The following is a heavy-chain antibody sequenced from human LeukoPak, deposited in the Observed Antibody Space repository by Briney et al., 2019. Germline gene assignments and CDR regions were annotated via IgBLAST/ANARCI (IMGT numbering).Heavy chain of an antibody. D-gene: IGHD2-2*01. J-gene: IGHJ4*02. Sequence: GGSLRLSCAASGFTFSSYGMHWVRQAPGQGLEWVAVIWNDGSNKYYVDSVKGRFTISRDNSKNTLYLQMNGLRTEDTAVYYCARDYCSSTSCLFDYWGQGTLVTVSS. CDR3: ARDYCSSTSCLFDY. CDR1: GFTFSSYG. V-gene: IGHV3-33*01. CDR2: IWNDGSNK.